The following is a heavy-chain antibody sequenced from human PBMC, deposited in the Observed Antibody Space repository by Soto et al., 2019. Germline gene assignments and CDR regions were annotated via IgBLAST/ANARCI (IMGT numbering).Heavy chain of an antibody. J-gene: IGHJ4*02. V-gene: IGHV4-39*01. CDR3: ARHSGGGYGSYYFDY. CDR1: GGSISSSSYY. D-gene: IGHD5-12*01. CDR2: IYYSRST. Sequence: SETLSLTCTVSGGSISSSSYYWGWIRQPPGKGLEWIGSIYYSRSTYYNPSLKSRVTISVDTSKNQFPLKLSSVTAADTAVYYCARHSGGGYGSYYFDYWVQGTLATVSS.